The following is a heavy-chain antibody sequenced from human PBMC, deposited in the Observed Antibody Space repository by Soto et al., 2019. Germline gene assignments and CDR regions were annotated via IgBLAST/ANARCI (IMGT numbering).Heavy chain of an antibody. CDR1: GFTFSSYG. CDR3: ARSEVTAKPPYYYGMDV. J-gene: IGHJ6*02. V-gene: IGHV3-33*01. Sequence: GSLRLSCAASGFTFSSYGMHWVRQAPGNGLEWVAVIWYDGSNKYYADSVKGRFTISRDNSKNTLYLQMNSLRAEDTAVYYCARSEVTAKPPYYYGMDVWGQGTTVTVSS. D-gene: IGHD2-21*02. CDR2: IWYDGSNK.